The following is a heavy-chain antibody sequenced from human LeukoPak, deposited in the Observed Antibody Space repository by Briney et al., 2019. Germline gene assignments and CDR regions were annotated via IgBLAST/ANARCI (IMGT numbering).Heavy chain of an antibody. V-gene: IGHV1-69*13. CDR2: IIPIFGTA. CDR3: ARDRQDGYNYRDAFDI. CDR1: GYTFTSYA. J-gene: IGHJ3*02. Sequence: GASVKVSCKASGYTFTSYAISWVRQAPGQGLEWMGGIIPIFGTANYAQKFQGRVTITADESTSTAYMELSSLRSEDTAVYYCARDRQDGYNYRDAFDIWGQGTMVTVSS. D-gene: IGHD5-24*01.